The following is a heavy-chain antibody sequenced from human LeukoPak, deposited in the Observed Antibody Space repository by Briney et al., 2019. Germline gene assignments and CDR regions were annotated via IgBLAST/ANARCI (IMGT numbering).Heavy chain of an antibody. CDR2: ISAYNGNT. Sequence: ASVKVSCKASGYTFTGYYMHWVRQAPGQGLEWMGWISAYNGNTNYAQKLQGRVTMTTDTSTSTAYMELRSLRSDDTAVYYCARDEMVRSFDYWGQGTLVTVSS. CDR3: ARDEMVRSFDY. D-gene: IGHD3-10*01. V-gene: IGHV1-18*04. CDR1: GYTFTGYY. J-gene: IGHJ4*02.